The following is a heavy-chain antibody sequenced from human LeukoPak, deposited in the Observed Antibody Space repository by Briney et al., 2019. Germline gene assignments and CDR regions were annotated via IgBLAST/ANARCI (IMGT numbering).Heavy chain of an antibody. J-gene: IGHJ3*02. CDR1: VGSISSYY. CDR2: MCYSGST. D-gene: IGHD4-17*01. V-gene: IGHV4-59*01. CDR3: ARKRELQDDYGDYDDAFDI. Sequence: SETLSLTCTDSVGSISSYYWSCIPQPPGKGREWIGYMCYSGSTNYNPSLKSRVTISVDTSKNQFSLKLSSVTAADTAVYYCARKRELQDDYGDYDDAFDIWGQGTMVTVSS.